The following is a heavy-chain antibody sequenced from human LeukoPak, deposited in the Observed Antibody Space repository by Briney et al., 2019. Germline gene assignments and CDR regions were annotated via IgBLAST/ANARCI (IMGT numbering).Heavy chain of an antibody. CDR1: GGTFSSYA. V-gene: IGHV1-69*01. J-gene: IGHJ6*03. CDR3: ASKLPNYDILIGYHNYYYYYYMDV. Sequence: GSSVKVSCKASGGTFSSYAISWVRQAPGQGLEWMGGIIPIFGTANYAQKFQGRVTITADESTSTAYMELSSLRSEDTAVYYCASKLPNYDILIGYHNYYYYYYMDVWGKGTTVTISS. D-gene: IGHD3-9*01. CDR2: IIPIFGTA.